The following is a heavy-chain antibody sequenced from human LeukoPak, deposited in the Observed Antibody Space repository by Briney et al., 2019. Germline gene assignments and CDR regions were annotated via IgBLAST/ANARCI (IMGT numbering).Heavy chain of an antibody. J-gene: IGHJ3*02. CDR2: IYWDDDK. CDR1: GFSLSTSGVG. D-gene: IGHD3-22*01. CDR3: AHKGYYYDSSGYYYYAFDI. Sequence: SGPTLVNPTQTLTLTCTFSGFSLSTSGVGVGWIRQPPGKALEWLALIYWDDDKRYSPSLKSRLTITKDTSKNQVVLTMTNMDPVDTATYYCAHKGYYYDSSGYYYYAFDIWGQGTMVTVSS. V-gene: IGHV2-5*02.